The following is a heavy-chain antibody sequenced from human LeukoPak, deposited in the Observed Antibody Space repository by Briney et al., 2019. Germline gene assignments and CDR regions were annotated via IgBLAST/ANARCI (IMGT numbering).Heavy chain of an antibody. J-gene: IGHJ4*02. D-gene: IGHD3-22*01. CDR3: GIDRVLDYYDSSGYDY. CDR2: ISSSSSYI. Sequence: PGGSLRLSCAASGFTFSSYSMNWVRQAPGKGLEWVSSISSSSSYIYYAASVKGRFTISRANDKKSLYLPMNSLRAEDTAVSYCGIDRVLDYYDSSGYDYWGAGTLVTVSS. CDR1: GFTFSSYS. V-gene: IGHV3-21*01.